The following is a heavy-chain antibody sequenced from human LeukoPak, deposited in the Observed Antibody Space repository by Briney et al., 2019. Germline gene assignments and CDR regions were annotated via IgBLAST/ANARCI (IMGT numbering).Heavy chain of an antibody. J-gene: IGHJ4*02. V-gene: IGHV3-15*01. CDR2: IKNKTNGGTT. D-gene: IGHD1-26*01. CDR1: GFAFNHAW. Sequence: KTGGSLRLSCAASGFAFNHAWMSWVRQAPGKGLEWLGRIKNKTNGGTTDYAAPVKGRFTISRDDSKNTLYLQIDSLKTEDTAVYYCTWVGARYYFDYWGQGTLVTVSS. CDR3: TWVGARYYFDY.